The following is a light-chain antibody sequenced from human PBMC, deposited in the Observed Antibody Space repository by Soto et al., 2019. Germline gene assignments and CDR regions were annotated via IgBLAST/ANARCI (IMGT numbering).Light chain of an antibody. J-gene: IGKJ5*01. CDR3: QQFHSFPIT. Sequence: DIQMTQSPSTLSASAGDRVTITCRASQSITIWLAWYQQKPGKAPKLLIYDASTLESGVPSRFSGSGSGPDFTLTISSLQPDDFAAYYCQQFHSFPITFGQGTGLEIK. V-gene: IGKV1-5*01. CDR1: QSITIW. CDR2: DAS.